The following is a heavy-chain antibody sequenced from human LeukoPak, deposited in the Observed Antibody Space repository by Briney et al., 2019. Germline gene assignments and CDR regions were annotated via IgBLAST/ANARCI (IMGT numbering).Heavy chain of an antibody. J-gene: IGHJ4*02. V-gene: IGHV3-23*01. CDR3: AKVGGIWGGLDY. CDR2: ISGSGGST. CDR1: GFTFSSYA. D-gene: IGHD3-16*01. Sequence: PGGSLRLSCAASGFTFSSYAMSWVRQAPGKGLEWVSAISGSGGSTYYADSVKGRFTISRDNSRNTLYLQMNSLRAEDTAVYYCAKVGGIWGGLDYWGQGTLVTVSS.